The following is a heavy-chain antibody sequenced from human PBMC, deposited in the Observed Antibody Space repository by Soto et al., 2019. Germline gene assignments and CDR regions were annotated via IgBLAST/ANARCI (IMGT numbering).Heavy chain of an antibody. CDR1: GGTFSSHA. CDR2: IIPIFGTV. J-gene: IGHJ6*02. Sequence: GPSVKVSCKASGGTFSSHAVSWVRPAPGQGLEWMGGIIPIFGTVIYAQQFQGRVTITADESTKIAYMELRSLRFEDTAVYYCARDSHPPALSGDIMRWDVWGQGTTVTVSS. D-gene: IGHD2-15*01. V-gene: IGHV1-69*13. CDR3: ARDSHPPALSGDIMRWDV.